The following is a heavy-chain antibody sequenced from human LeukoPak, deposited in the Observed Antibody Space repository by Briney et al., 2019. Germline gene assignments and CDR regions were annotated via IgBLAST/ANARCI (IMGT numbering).Heavy chain of an antibody. V-gene: IGHV3-23*01. D-gene: IGHD2-2*02. CDR3: AKEEIPNDY. J-gene: IGHJ4*02. CDR2: ISISGGTT. CDR1: GFTFGTSA. Sequence: GGSLRLSCVVSGFTFGTSAMTWVRQAPGKGLEWVSGISISGGTTYYADSVEGRFTISRDNSKNTLYLQMNSLRAEDTAVYYCAKEEIPNDYWGRGTLVTVSS.